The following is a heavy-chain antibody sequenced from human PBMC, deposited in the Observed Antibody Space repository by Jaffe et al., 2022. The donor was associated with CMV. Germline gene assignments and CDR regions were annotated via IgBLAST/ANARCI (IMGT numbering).Heavy chain of an antibody. CDR3: TTDLPDLGSSTIA. D-gene: IGHD2-2*01. V-gene: IGHV3-15*01. CDR1: GFTFSNAW. Sequence: EVQLVESGGGLVKPGGSLRLSCAASGFTFSNAWMSWVRQAPGKGLEWVGRIKSKTDGGTTDYAAPVKGRFTISRDDSKNTLYLQMNSLKTEDTAVYYCTTDLPDLGSSTIAWGQGTLVTVSS. CDR2: IKSKTDGGTT. J-gene: IGHJ5*02.